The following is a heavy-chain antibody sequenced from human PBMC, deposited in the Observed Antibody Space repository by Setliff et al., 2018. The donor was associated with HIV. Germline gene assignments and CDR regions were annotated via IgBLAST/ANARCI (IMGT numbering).Heavy chain of an antibody. CDR2: ISTSGADT. CDR3: TRRFEKWLAFDY. Sequence: AGSLRLSCAASGFTFSSYAMSWVRQAPGKGLEWVSTISTSGADTYDAHSMKGRFTISRDNSKNTLYLQMNSLTAADTAVYYCTRRFEKWLAFDYWGQGTLVTVSS. J-gene: IGHJ4*02. D-gene: IGHD6-19*01. V-gene: IGHV3-23*01. CDR1: GFTFSSYA.